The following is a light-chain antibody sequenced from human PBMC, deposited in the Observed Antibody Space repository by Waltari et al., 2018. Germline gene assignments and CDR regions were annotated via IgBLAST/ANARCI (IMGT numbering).Light chain of an antibody. CDR3: QQSYETPLT. CDR1: HTITTY. V-gene: IGKV1-39*01. Sequence: DTQMTQSPSPLSAYVGDRVTITCRASHTITTYLNWYQQKPGKAPKVLISAASTLHSGVPSRFSGSGSGTYFTLTISSLQPEDFATYYCQQSYETPLTFGGGTRVEIK. J-gene: IGKJ4*01. CDR2: AAS.